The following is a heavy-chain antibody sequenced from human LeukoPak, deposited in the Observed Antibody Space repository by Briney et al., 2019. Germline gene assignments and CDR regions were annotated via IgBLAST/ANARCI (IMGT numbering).Heavy chain of an antibody. CDR3: ARDVSYGMDV. CDR2: INWNGGST. Sequence: GGSLRLSCAASGFTFDDYGMSWVRQAPGKGLEWVSGINWNGGSTGYADSVKGRFTISRDNSKNTLYLQMNSLRAEDTAVYFCARDVSYGMDVWGQGTTVTVSS. CDR1: GFTFDDYG. V-gene: IGHV3-20*04. J-gene: IGHJ6*02.